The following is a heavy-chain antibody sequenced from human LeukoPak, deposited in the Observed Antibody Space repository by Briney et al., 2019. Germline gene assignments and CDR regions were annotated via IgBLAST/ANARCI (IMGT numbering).Heavy chain of an antibody. CDR2: INPSSGTT. CDR1: RYTFTNYY. J-gene: IGHJ4*02. D-gene: IGHD3-22*01. CDR3: ARDLGQTYYSDSSGYDH. V-gene: IGHV1-46*01. Sequence: ASVKFSCKASRYTFTNYYMHWVRQAPVQGLEWMGIINPSSGTTGYAQKFQGRVTMTRDTSTNTLYMELSSLRSEDTAVYYCARDLGQTYYSDSSGYDHWGQGTLVTVSS.